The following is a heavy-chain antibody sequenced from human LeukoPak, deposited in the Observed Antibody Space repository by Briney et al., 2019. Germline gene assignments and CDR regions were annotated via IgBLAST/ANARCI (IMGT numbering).Heavy chain of an antibody. D-gene: IGHD2-2*01. CDR3: ARVVVVPAAMRGGRFDP. Sequence: SETLSLTCTVSGASISSYYWSWIRLPPGKGLQWTGHIYYTGSTNYHPSLKSRVTMSVHTSKNQFSLNLNSVTAADTAVYYCARVVVVPAAMRGGRFDPWGQGTLVTVSS. J-gene: IGHJ5*02. V-gene: IGHV4-59*01. CDR2: IYYTGST. CDR1: GASISSYY.